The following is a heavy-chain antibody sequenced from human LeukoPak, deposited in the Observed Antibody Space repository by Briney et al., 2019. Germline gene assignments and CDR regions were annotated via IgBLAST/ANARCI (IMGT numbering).Heavy chain of an antibody. J-gene: IGHJ3*01. V-gene: IGHV4-59*02. CDR1: GGSVSSYY. Sequence: SETLSLTCTVSGGSVSSYYWSLIRHAPVKGLVWIGNINYSGSTRYNPSLKSRVTMSVDTSKNQFSLKLSSVTAADTALYYCARDLYSPSSGSLAFDLWGQGTLVTVSS. CDR2: INYSGST. CDR3: ARDLYSPSSGSLAFDL. D-gene: IGHD3-22*01.